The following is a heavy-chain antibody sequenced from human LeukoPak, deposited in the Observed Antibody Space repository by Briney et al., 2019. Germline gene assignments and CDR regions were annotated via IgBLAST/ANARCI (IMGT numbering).Heavy chain of an antibody. CDR3: ARGSGGDYPNRPFDY. CDR1: GGSISSSSYY. CDR2: IYYSGST. V-gene: IGHV4-39*07. J-gene: IGHJ4*02. D-gene: IGHD4-17*01. Sequence: SETLSLTYTVSGGSISSSSYYWGWIRQPPGKGLEWIGSIYYSGSTYYNPSLKSRVTISVDTSKNQFSLKLSSVTAADTAVYYCARGSGGDYPNRPFDYWGQGTLVTVSS.